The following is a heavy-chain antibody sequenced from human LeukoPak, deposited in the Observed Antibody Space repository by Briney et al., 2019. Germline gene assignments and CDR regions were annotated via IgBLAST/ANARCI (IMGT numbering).Heavy chain of an antibody. CDR2: IYYSGST. CDR3: ARQAVVVQAAIDY. J-gene: IGHJ4*02. V-gene: IGHV4-59*08. Sequence: PSETLSLTCTVSGGSISSYYWSWIRQPPGKGLEWIGYIYYSGSTNYNPSLKSRVTISVDTSKNQFSLKLSSVTAADTAVYYCARQAVVVQAAIDYWGQGTLVTVSS. CDR1: GGSISSYY. D-gene: IGHD2-2*01.